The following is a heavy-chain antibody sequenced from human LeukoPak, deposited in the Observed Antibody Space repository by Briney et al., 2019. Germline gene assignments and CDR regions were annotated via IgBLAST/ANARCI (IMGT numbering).Heavy chain of an antibody. D-gene: IGHD3-10*01. CDR1: GFTFDDYG. V-gene: IGHV3-23*01. CDR3: AKNIGGLDY. Sequence: GGSLRLSCAASGFTFDDYGMSWVRQAPGKGLEWVSGISGSDGSTYHADSVKGRFTISRDNSKNTLYLQMNSLRGEDTAVYYCAKNIGGLDYWGQGTLVTVSS. CDR2: ISGSDGST. J-gene: IGHJ4*02.